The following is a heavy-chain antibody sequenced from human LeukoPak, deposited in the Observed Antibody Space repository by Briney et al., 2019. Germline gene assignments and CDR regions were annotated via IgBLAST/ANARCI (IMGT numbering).Heavy chain of an antibody. V-gene: IGHV3-64D*06. CDR2: ISSEGKTT. D-gene: IGHD6-13*01. CDR1: GFIFGPYA. Sequence: GGSLRLSCSASGFIFGPYAMLWVRQAPGKGLEYVSSISSEGKTTYYADSVKGRFTISRDNSKNTLYLQMSSLRPEDTAVYYCVKDRWVDHWGQGTLVTVSS. CDR3: VKDRWVDH. J-gene: IGHJ4*02.